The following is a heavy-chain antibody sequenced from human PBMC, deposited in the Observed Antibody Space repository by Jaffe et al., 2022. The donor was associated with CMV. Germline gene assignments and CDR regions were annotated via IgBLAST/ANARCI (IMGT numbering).Heavy chain of an antibody. CDR2: IWYDGSNK. Sequence: QVQLVESGGGVVQPGRSLRLSCAASGFTFSSYGMHWVRQAPGKGLEWVAVIWYDGSNKYYADSVKGRFTISRDNSKNTLYLQMNSLRAEDTAVYYCARAQTTQGIAVAGTAKLYYYYYYGMDVWGQGTTVTVSS. D-gene: IGHD6-19*01. CDR1: GFTFSSYG. V-gene: IGHV3-33*01. CDR3: ARAQTTQGIAVAGTAKLYYYYYYGMDV. J-gene: IGHJ6*02.